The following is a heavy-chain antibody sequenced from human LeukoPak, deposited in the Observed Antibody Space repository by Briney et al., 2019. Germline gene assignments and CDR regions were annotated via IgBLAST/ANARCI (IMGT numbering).Heavy chain of an antibody. Sequence: PGGSLRLSCAASGFTFRSYGMSWVRQAPGKGLEWVSGISPSGGGTYYADSVKGRFTISRDDSKNTLSLQMNSLGVEDTAVYYCAQDLAWGAFDHWGQGTLVTVSS. CDR3: AQDLAWGAFDH. CDR2: ISPSGGGT. CDR1: GFTFRSYG. J-gene: IGHJ4*02. V-gene: IGHV3-23*01. D-gene: IGHD7-27*01.